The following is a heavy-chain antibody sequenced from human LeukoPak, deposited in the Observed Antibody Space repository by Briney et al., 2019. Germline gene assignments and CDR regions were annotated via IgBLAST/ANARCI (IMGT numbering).Heavy chain of an antibody. CDR3: ARRYCSSTSCYLGYYYMDV. J-gene: IGHJ6*03. CDR1: GGSISSYY. Sequence: PSETLSLTCTVSGGSISSYYWSWIRQPPGKGLEWIGYIYTSGSTNYNPSLKSRVTISVDTSKNQFSLKLSSVTAADTAVYYCARRYCSSTSCYLGYYYMDVWGKGTTVTVSS. V-gene: IGHV4-4*09. D-gene: IGHD2-2*01. CDR2: IYTSGST.